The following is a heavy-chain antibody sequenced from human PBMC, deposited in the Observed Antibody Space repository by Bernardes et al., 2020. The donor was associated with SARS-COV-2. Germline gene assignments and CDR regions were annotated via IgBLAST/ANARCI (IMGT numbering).Heavy chain of an antibody. J-gene: IGHJ2*01. V-gene: IGHV3-74*01. CDR3: GKRALAGAHWYFDV. CDR2: ISNDGT. D-gene: IGHD6-19*01. Sequence: GGYLSLSCAASGFILSHYWMHWVRQVPGKGLVWVSRISNDGTTYADSVKGRFTISRDRAKNTLYLQMNSLRVEDTAVYYCGKRALAGAHWYFDVWGRGTLVTVSS. CDR1: GFILSHYW.